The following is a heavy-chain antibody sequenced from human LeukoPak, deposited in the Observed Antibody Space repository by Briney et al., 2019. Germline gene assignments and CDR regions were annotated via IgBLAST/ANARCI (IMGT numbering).Heavy chain of an antibody. D-gene: IGHD6-13*01. V-gene: IGHV3-30-3*01. CDR1: GFTFSSYA. J-gene: IGHJ4*02. CDR2: ISYDGSNK. Sequence: PGGSLRLSCAASGFTFSSYAMHWVRQAPGKGLEWVAVISYDGSNKYYADSVKGRFTISRDNSKNTLYLQMNSLRAEDTAVYYCARDLIAAPGCPDYWGQGTLVTVSS. CDR3: ARDLIAAPGCPDY.